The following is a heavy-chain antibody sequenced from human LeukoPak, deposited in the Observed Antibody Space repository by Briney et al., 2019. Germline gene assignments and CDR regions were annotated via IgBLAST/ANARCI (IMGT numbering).Heavy chain of an antibody. CDR1: GGTFSSYA. CDR2: IIPIFGTA. Sequence: GASVKVSCKASGGTFSSYAISWVRQAPGQGLEWMGGIIPIFGTANYAQKFQGRVTITGDSSISTVYMELSGLRSEDTAVYYCVRIYYSNAFDIWGQGTMVTVSS. J-gene: IGHJ3*02. CDR3: VRIYYSNAFDI. V-gene: IGHV1-69*13. D-gene: IGHD4-11*01.